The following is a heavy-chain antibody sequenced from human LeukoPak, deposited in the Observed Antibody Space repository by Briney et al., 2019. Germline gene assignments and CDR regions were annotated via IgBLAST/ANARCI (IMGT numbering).Heavy chain of an antibody. CDR3: ARGDYYDSSGNDAFDI. CDR1: GFTFSSYG. CDR2: IWYDGSNK. Sequence: PGRSLRLSCAASGFTFSSYGMHWVRQAPGKGLEWVAAIWYDGSNKYYADSVKGRFTISRDNSKNTLYLQMNSLRAEDTAVYYCARGDYYDSSGNDAFDIWGQGTMVTVSS. V-gene: IGHV3-33*01. J-gene: IGHJ3*02. D-gene: IGHD3-22*01.